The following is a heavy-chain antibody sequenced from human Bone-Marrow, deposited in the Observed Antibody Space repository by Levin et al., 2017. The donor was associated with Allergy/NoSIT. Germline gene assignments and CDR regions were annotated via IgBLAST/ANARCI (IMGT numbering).Heavy chain of an antibody. CDR3: ATSPDTLMPDDAFDV. Sequence: ASVKVSCKVSGYTLTRFRTVHWLRQAPGKGLEWVGGFDPEEVETVHGQNFQGRVSMTEDRATDTASLAPSRLRSDDTAVYYCATSPDTLMPDDAFDVWGQGTMVTVS. V-gene: IGHV1-24*01. J-gene: IGHJ3*01. CDR2: FDPEEVET. D-gene: IGHD2-8*01. CDR1: GYTLTRFRT.